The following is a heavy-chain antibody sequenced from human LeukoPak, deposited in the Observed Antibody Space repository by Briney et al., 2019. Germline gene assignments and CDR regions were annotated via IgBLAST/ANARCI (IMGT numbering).Heavy chain of an antibody. J-gene: IGHJ4*02. CDR3: AKDQIWSPIVVVTAATDY. CDR2: SSGSGGST. V-gene: IGHV3-23*01. Sequence: PGGSLTLSCPASGCTFISYAMSWLRQAPWRGLDGVAASSGSGGSTYYADSVKGRFTIARDNSKNTLYLKMNSLRAEDTAVYYCAKDQIWSPIVVVTAATDYWGQGTLVTVSS. D-gene: IGHD2-2*01. CDR1: GCTFISYA.